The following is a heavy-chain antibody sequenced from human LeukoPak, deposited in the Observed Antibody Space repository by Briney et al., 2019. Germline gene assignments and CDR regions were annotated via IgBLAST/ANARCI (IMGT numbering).Heavy chain of an antibody. V-gene: IGHV1-18*01. CDR1: GYTFTSYG. J-gene: IGHJ6*03. CDR3: ARVRYSSSRNPSYYYYYMDV. D-gene: IGHD6-6*01. CDR2: ISAYNGNT. Sequence: ASVKVSCKASGYTFTSYGISWVRQAPGQGLEWMGWISAYNGNTNYAQKLQGRVTMTTDTSTSTAYMELRSLRSDDTAVYYCARVRYSSSRNPSYYYYYMDVWGKGTTVTVSS.